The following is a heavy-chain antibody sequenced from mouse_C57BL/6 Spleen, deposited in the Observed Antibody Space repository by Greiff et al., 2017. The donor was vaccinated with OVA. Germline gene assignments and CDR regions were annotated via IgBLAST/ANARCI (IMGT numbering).Heavy chain of an antibody. CDR3: ARPSYYNYAMDY. J-gene: IGHJ4*01. CDR1: GYTFTSYW. V-gene: IGHV1-61*01. CDR2: IYPSDSET. D-gene: IGHD2-12*01. Sequence: QVQLQQPGAGLVRPGSSVKLSCKASGYTFTSYWMDWVKQRPGQGLEWIGNIYPSDSETHYNQKFKDKATLTVDKSSSTAYMQLSSLTSEDSAVYYCARPSYYNYAMDYWGQGTSVTVSS.